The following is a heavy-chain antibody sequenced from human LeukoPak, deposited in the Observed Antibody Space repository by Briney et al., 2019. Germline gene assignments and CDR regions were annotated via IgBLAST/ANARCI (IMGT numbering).Heavy chain of an antibody. V-gene: IGHV3-30*04. CDR3: AREVEVLGDYSWFDP. Sequence: GGSLRLSCAASGFTFSSYAMHWVRQAPGKGLEWVAVISYDGSNKYYADSVKGRFTISRDNSKNTLYLQMNSLRAEDTAVYYCAREVEVLGDYSWFDPWGQGTLVTVSS. J-gene: IGHJ5*02. CDR2: ISYDGSNK. D-gene: IGHD4-17*01. CDR1: GFTFSSYA.